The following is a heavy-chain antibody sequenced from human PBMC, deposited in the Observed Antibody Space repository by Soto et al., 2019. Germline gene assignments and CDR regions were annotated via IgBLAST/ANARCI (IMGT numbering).Heavy chain of an antibody. D-gene: IGHD6-13*01. CDR3: ARRGRGIAAAGDFDY. Sequence: ASVKVSCKASVYTFTSYGISWVRQAPGQGLEWMGWISAYNGNTNYAQKLQGRVTMTTDTSTSTAYMELRSLRSDDTAVYYCARRGRGIAAAGDFDYWGQGTLVTVS. V-gene: IGHV1-18*04. CDR1: VYTFTSYG. CDR2: ISAYNGNT. J-gene: IGHJ4*02.